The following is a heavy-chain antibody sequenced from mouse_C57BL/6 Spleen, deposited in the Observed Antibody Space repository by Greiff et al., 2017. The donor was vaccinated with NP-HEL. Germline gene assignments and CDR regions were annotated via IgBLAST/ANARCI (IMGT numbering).Heavy chain of an antibody. CDR3: ARDYDYDGAY. V-gene: IGHV1-76*01. CDR2: IYPGSGNT. J-gene: IGHJ3*01. Sequence: QVQLKESGAELVRPGASVKLSCKASGYTFTDYYINWVRQRPGQGLEWIARIYPGSGNTYYNEKFKGKATLTAEKSSSTAYMQLSSLTSEDSAVYFCARDYDYDGAYWGQGTLVTVSA. D-gene: IGHD2-4*01. CDR1: GYTFTDYY.